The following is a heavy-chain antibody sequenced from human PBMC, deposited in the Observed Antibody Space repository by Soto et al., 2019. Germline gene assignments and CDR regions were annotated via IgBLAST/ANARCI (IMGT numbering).Heavy chain of an antibody. CDR1: GGSISSYY. CDR2: IYYSGST. D-gene: IGHD6-19*01. CDR3: ASASIAVAGNIAFDI. V-gene: IGHV4-59*08. Sequence: SETLSLTCTVSGGSISSYYWSWIRQPPGKGLEWIGYIYYSGSTNYNPSLKSRVTISVDTSKNQFSLKLSSVTAADTAVYYCASASIAVAGNIAFDIWGQGTMVTVSS. J-gene: IGHJ3*02.